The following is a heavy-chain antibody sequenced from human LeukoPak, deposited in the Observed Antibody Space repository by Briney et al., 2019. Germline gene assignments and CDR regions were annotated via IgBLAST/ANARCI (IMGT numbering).Heavy chain of an antibody. V-gene: IGHV3-23*01. CDR3: ARHPSTVTSTIDY. CDR1: GFTFSNAW. D-gene: IGHD4-17*01. Sequence: GGSLRLSCAASGFTFSNAWMSWVRQAPGKGLEWVSAISGSGGSAYYADSVKGRFTISRDNSKNTLYLQMNSLRADDTAVYYCARHPSTVTSTIDYWGQGTLVTVSS. CDR2: ISGSGGSA. J-gene: IGHJ4*02.